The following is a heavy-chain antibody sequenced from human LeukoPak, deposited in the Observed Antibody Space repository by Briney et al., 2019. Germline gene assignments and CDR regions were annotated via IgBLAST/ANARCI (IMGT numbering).Heavy chain of an antibody. V-gene: IGHV4-38-2*02. J-gene: IGHJ4*02. CDR2: MYHSGSA. D-gene: IGHD2-8*01. CDR3: ARAGYCTNGVCSPHLFFDY. Sequence: SETLSLTCTVSGYSFSSGYYWGWIWQPPGKGLEWIGSMYHSGSAYYNPSLESRVTISVDTSKNQFSLILSSVTAADTAVYYCARAGYCTNGVCSPHLFFDYWGQGILVTVSS. CDR1: GYSFSSGYY.